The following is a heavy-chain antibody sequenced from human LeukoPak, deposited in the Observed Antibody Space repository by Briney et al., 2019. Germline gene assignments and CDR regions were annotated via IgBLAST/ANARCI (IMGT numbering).Heavy chain of an antibody. CDR2: IVVGSGNT. V-gene: IGHV1-58*02. Sequence: ASVKVSCKASGFTFTSSAMQWVRQARGQRLEWIGWIVVGSGNTNYAQKFQERVTITRDMSTSTAYMELSSPRSEDTAVYYCAAVRYFDSPFDYWGQGTLVTVSS. J-gene: IGHJ4*02. CDR3: AAVRYFDSPFDY. D-gene: IGHD3-9*01. CDR1: GFTFTSSA.